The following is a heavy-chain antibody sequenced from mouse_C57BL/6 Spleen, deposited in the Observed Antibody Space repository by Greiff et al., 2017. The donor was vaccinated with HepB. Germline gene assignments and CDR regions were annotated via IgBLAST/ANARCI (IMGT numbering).Heavy chain of an antibody. CDR1: GYTFTSYW. J-gene: IGHJ3*01. Sequence: QVHVKQPGAELVKPGASVKMSCKASGYTFTSYWITWVKQRPGQGLEWIGDIYPGSGSTNYNEKFKSKATLTVDTSSSTAYMQLSSLTSEDSAVYYCARSGDYGSSSAYWGQGTLVTVSA. V-gene: IGHV1-55*01. CDR2: IYPGSGST. CDR3: ARSGDYGSSSAY. D-gene: IGHD1-1*01.